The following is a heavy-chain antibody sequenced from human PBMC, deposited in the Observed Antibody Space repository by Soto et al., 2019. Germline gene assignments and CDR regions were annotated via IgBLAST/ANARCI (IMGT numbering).Heavy chain of an antibody. CDR2: ISYDGSNK. J-gene: IGHJ3*02. CDR1: GFTFSSYG. D-gene: IGHD3-3*01. Sequence: QVQLVESGGGVVQPGRSPRLSCAASGFTFSSYGMHWVRQAPGKGLEWVAVISYDGSNKYYADSVKGRFTISRDNSKNTLYLQMNSLRAEDTAVYYCAKGVLRFLAGDAFDIWGQGTMVTVSS. V-gene: IGHV3-30*18. CDR3: AKGVLRFLAGDAFDI.